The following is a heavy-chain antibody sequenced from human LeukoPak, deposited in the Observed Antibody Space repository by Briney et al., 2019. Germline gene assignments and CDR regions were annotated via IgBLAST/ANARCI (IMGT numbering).Heavy chain of an antibody. CDR1: GFTFSSYG. V-gene: IGHV3-33*01. CDR2: IWYDGSNK. D-gene: IGHD3-22*01. J-gene: IGHJ4*02. CDR3: ARESHYYDSSGYSIDY. Sequence: PGRSLRLSCAASGFTFSSYGMHWVRQAPGKGLEWVAVIWYDGSNKYYADSVKGRFTISRDNSKNTLYLQMNSLRAEDTAVHYCARESHYYDSSGYSIDYWGQGTLVTVSS.